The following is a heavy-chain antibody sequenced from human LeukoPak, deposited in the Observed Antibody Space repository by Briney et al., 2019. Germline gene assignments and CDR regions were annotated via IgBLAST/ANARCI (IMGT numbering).Heavy chain of an antibody. CDR3: VRGLLGSGDY. J-gene: IGHJ4*02. V-gene: IGHV3-74*01. D-gene: IGHD7-27*01. Sequence: PGGSLRLSCAASGFTFSSHWMHWVRQAPGKGLVWVSRINSDGSITTYADSVKGRSTISRDNAKNTVYLQMDSLRAEDPAVYYCVRGLLGSGDYWGQGTLVTVSS. CDR2: INSDGSIT. CDR1: GFTFSSHW.